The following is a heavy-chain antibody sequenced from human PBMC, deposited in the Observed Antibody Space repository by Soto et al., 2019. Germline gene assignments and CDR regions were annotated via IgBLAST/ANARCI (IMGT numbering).Heavy chain of an antibody. D-gene: IGHD2-2*01. J-gene: IGHJ6*02. CDR2: IYYSGST. V-gene: IGHV4-39*02. Sequence: SETLSLTCTVSGGSISSSSYYWGWIRQPPGKGLEWIGSIYYSGSTYYNPSLKGRVTISVDTSKNQFSLKLSSVTAADTAVYYCARDTVVPSAVDYYYGMDVWGQGTTVTVSS. CDR1: GGSISSSSYY. CDR3: ARDTVVPSAVDYYYGMDV.